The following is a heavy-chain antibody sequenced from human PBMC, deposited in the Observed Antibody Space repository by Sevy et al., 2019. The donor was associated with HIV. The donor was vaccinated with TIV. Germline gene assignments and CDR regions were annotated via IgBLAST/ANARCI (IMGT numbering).Heavy chain of an antibody. CDR3: ARHCGSTSCSHAFDI. CDR2: INHSGST. J-gene: IGHJ3*02. CDR1: GGSFSGYY. D-gene: IGHD2-2*01. V-gene: IGHV4-34*01. Sequence: SETLSLTCVVYGGSFSGYYWSWIRQPPGKGLEWIGEINHSGSTNYNPSLKSRVTISVDTSKNQFSLKLGSVTAADTAVYYCARHCGSTSCSHAFDIWGQGTMVTVSS.